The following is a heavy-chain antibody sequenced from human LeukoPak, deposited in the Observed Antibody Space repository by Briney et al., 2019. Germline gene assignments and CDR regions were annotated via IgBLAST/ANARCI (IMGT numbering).Heavy chain of an antibody. CDR2: ISSSGSTI. CDR3: AREESGIAAADDRFDY. D-gene: IGHD6-13*01. J-gene: IGHJ4*02. V-gene: IGHV3-11*04. Sequence: GGSLRLSCAASGFTFSDYYMSWIRQAPGKGLEWVSYISSSGSTIYYADSVKGRFTISRDNAKNSLYLQMNSLRAEDTAVYYCAREESGIAAADDRFDYWGQGTLVTVSS. CDR1: GFTFSDYY.